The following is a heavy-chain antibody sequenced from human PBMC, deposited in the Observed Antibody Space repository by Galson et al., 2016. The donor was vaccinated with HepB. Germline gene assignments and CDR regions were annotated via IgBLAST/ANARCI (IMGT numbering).Heavy chain of an antibody. V-gene: IGHV4-39*01. CDR1: DDSITSTSYY. D-gene: IGHD2-2*01. J-gene: IGHJ4*02. Sequence: SETLSLTCAVSDDSITSTSYYWGWIRQPPGKKLEWIGSIHYSGGTYYNPSLKSRVTMSIDTSRNQFSLKLSSVTAADTAVYYCGCSDPPADFDYWGQGILVTVSS. CDR3: GCSDPPADFDY. CDR2: IHYSGGT.